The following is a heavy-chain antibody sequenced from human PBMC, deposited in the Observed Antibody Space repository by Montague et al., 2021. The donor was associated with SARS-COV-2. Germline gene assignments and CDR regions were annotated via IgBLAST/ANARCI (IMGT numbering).Heavy chain of an antibody. D-gene: IGHD5-12*01. CDR2: IYDSGST. Sequence: SETLSPTCTVSGGSISSSNYYWDWIRQPPGKGLEWIGSIYDSGSTYYXPSLKSRVTISVDTSKSHFSLKLSSVTAADTAVYYCARRGRKLLPVATTIGGFDIWGQGTMVTVSS. CDR3: ARRGRKLLPVATTIGGFDI. V-gene: IGHV4-39*02. J-gene: IGHJ3*02. CDR1: GGSISSSNYY.